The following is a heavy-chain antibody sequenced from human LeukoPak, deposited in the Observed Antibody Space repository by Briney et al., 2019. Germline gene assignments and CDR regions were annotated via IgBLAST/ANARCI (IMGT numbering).Heavy chain of an antibody. CDR3: ARERDTAMVRSGAFDI. Sequence: TGGSLRLSCAASEFTFSSYWMSWVRQAPGKGLEWVANIKQDGSEKYYVDSVKGRFTISRDNAKNSLYLQMNSLRAEDTAVYYCARERDTAMVRSGAFDIWGQGTMVTVSS. CDR2: IKQDGSEK. J-gene: IGHJ3*02. V-gene: IGHV3-7*03. CDR1: EFTFSSYW. D-gene: IGHD5-18*01.